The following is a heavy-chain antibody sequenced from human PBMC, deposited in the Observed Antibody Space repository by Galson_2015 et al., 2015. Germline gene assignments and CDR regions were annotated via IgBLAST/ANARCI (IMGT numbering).Heavy chain of an antibody. J-gene: IGHJ4*02. CDR3: ARGGLFDWLLAFDY. Sequence: SVKVSCKASGYTFTSYDINWVRQATGQGLEWMGWMNPNSGNTGYAQKFQGRVTMTRNTSISTAYMELSSLRSEDTAVHYCARGGLFDWLLAFDYWGQGTLVTVSS. CDR2: MNPNSGNT. V-gene: IGHV1-8*01. D-gene: IGHD3-9*01. CDR1: GYTFTSYD.